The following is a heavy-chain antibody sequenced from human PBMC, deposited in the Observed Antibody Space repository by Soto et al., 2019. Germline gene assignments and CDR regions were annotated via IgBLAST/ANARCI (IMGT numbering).Heavy chain of an antibody. J-gene: IGHJ4*02. D-gene: IGHD1-26*01. CDR2: IYYSGST. CDR1: GGSISSGGYY. Sequence: QVQLQESGPGLVKPSQTLSLTCTVSGGSISSGGYYWSWIRQHPGKGLEWIGYIYYSGSTYYNPSLKSRVTLSVDASKNQFALKLGSVAAADTAVYYCAREPRGSYLDYWGQGTLVTVSS. CDR3: AREPRGSYLDY. V-gene: IGHV4-31*03.